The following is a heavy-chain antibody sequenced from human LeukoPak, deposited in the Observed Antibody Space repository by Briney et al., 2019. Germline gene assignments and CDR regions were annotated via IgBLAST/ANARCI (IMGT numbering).Heavy chain of an antibody. CDR2: INPNSGGT. V-gene: IGHV1-2*02. J-gene: IGHJ6*02. Sequence: ASVKVSCKASGYTFTGYYMHWVRQAPGQGLEWMGWINPNSGGTNYAQKFQGRVTMTRDTSISTAYMELSRLRSDDTAVYYCAVGSGSYYYHGMDVWGQGTTVTVSS. CDR3: AVGSGSYYYHGMDV. D-gene: IGHD3-10*01. CDR1: GYTFTGYY.